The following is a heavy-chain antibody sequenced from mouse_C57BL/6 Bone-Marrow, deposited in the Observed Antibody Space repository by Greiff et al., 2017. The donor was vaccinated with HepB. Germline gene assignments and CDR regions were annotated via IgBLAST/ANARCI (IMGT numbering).Heavy chain of an antibody. V-gene: IGHV1-26*01. CDR1: GYTFTDYY. Sequence: VQLQQSGPELVKPGASVKISCKASGYTFTDYYMNWVKQSHGKSLEWIGDINPNNGGTSYNQKFKGKATLTVDKSSSTAYMELRSLTSEDSAVYYCARSPLFITTVVATDFDVWGTGTTVTVSS. CDR3: ARSPLFITTVVATDFDV. CDR2: INPNNGGT. J-gene: IGHJ1*03. D-gene: IGHD1-1*01.